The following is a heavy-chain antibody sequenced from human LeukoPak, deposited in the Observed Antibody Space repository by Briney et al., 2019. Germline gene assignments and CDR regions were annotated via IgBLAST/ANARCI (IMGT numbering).Heavy chain of an antibody. CDR2: ISYDGSNK. V-gene: IGHV3-30-3*01. CDR1: GFTFSSYA. CDR3: ASAPRIRAAFDI. J-gene: IGHJ3*02. D-gene: IGHD2-15*01. Sequence: GGSLRLSCAASGFTFSSYAMNWVRQAPGKGLEWVAVISYDGSNKYYADSVKGRFTISRDNSKNTLYLQMNSLRAEDTAVYYCASAPRIRAAFDIWGQGTMVTVSS.